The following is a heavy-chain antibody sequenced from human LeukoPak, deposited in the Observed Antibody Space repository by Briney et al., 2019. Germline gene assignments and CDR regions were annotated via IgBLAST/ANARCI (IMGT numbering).Heavy chain of an antibody. D-gene: IGHD2-2*01. CDR3: ARLYCSNTSCYAMDV. J-gene: IGHJ6*04. CDR2: INSDGSST. CDR1: GFTFSSYW. Sequence: GGSLRLSCAASGFTFSSYWMHWVRQAPGKGLVWVSRINSDGSSTSYADSVKGRFTISRDNAKNTLYLQMNSLRAEDTAVYYCARLYCSNTSCYAMDVWGKGTTVTISS. V-gene: IGHV3-74*01.